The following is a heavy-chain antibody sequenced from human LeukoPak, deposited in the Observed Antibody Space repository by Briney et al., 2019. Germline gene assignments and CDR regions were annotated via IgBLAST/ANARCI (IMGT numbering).Heavy chain of an antibody. V-gene: IGHV3-21*01. CDR2: ISSSSSYI. Sequence: PGGSLRLSCAASGFTFSSYSMNWVRQAPGKGLEWVSSISSSSSYIYYADSVKGRFTISRDNAKNSLYLQMNSLRAEDTAVYYCASGEDHNVLLWFGELCGFDYWGQGTLVTVSS. CDR1: GFTFSSYS. J-gene: IGHJ4*02. CDR3: ASGEDHNVLLWFGELCGFDY. D-gene: IGHD3-10*01.